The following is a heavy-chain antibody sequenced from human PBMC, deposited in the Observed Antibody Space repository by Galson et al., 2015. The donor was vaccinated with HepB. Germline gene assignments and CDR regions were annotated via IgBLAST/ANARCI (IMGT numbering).Heavy chain of an antibody. CDR1: GFTFSSYG. D-gene: IGHD6-13*01. CDR2: IWFDGSNK. CDR3: ASGIAAPGTFSHVNHYFDY. Sequence: SLRLSCAASGFTFSSYGMHWVRQAPGKGLEWVAVIWFDGSNKYYADSVKGRFTISRDNSKNTLYLQMNSLRAEDTAVYYCASGIAAPGTFSHVNHYFDYWGQGTLVTVSS. V-gene: IGHV3-33*01. J-gene: IGHJ4*02.